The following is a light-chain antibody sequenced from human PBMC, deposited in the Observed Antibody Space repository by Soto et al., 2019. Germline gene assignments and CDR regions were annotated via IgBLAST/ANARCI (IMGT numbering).Light chain of an antibody. CDR2: AAS. J-gene: IGKJ1*01. Sequence: DIQMTQSPSSLSASVGDRVTITCRASQDIRNDLGWYQQKPGKAPKRLIYAASSLQSGVPSRFSGSGSGTEIPPHIHRLQPEEYATYYCLQHNDYPPTFGQGTKVEI. CDR3: LQHNDYPPT. CDR1: QDIRND. V-gene: IGKV1-17*01.